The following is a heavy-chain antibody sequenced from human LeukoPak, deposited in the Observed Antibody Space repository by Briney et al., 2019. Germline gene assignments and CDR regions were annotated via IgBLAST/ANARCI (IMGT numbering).Heavy chain of an antibody. J-gene: IGHJ4*02. D-gene: IGHD4-23*01. CDR1: GYTFTGYY. CDR2: INPNSGGT. V-gene: IGHV1-2*02. Sequence: GASVKVSCKASGYTFTGYYMHWVRQAPGQGLEWMGWINPNSGGTNYAQKFQGRVTMTRDTSTSTVYMELSSLRSEDTAVYYCAREVTTVEKRFDYWGQGTLVTVSS. CDR3: AREVTTVEKRFDY.